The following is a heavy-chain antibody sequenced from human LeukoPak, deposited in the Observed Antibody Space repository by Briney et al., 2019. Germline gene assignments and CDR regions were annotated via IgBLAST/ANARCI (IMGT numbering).Heavy chain of an antibody. Sequence: PSETLSLTCTVPGGSISSYYWSWIRQPPGKGLEWIGYIYYSGSTNYNPSLKSRVTISVDTSKNQFSLKLSSVTAADTAVYYCARAGFDSTGYYDYWGQGALVTVSS. CDR2: IYYSGST. CDR3: ARAGFDSTGYYDY. J-gene: IGHJ4*02. CDR1: GGSISSYY. V-gene: IGHV4-59*01. D-gene: IGHD3-22*01.